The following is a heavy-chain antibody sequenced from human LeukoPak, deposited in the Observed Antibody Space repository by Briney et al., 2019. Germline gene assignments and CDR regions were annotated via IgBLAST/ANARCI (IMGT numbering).Heavy chain of an antibody. CDR2: INPNSGAT. CDR3: VRDLMTTQTWDSDY. D-gene: IGHD3-16*01. Sequence: ASVKVSCKGSGYTFTGYYMHWVRQAPGQGLEWMAWINPNSGATNYAQRFQGRVTVTRDTSISTAYMELSSLESDDTAMYYCVRDLMTTQTWDSDYWGQGTLVSVSS. CDR1: GYTFTGYY. V-gene: IGHV1-2*02. J-gene: IGHJ4*02.